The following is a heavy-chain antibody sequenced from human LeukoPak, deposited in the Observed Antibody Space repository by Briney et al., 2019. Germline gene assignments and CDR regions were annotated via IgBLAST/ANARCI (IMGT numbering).Heavy chain of an antibody. CDR2: MYHSGNT. Sequence: PSETHSLTCTVSGGSITGFYWSWIRQPPGKGLEWIGFMYHSGNTNYNPYLKSRVTISLDTSRNQFSLKLTSVTAADTAVYYCARGARWNDYWGQGTLVTVSS. CDR3: ARGARWNDY. V-gene: IGHV4-59*01. D-gene: IGHD4-23*01. CDR1: GGSITGFY. J-gene: IGHJ4*02.